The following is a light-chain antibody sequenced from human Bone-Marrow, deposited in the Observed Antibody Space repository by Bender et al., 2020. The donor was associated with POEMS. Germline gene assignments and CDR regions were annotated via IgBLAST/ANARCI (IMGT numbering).Light chain of an antibody. J-gene: IGLJ3*02. CDR1: SSDIGAYTY. CDR2: DVG. V-gene: IGLV2-11*01. CDR3: CSYAGFSTWAV. Sequence: QSALTQPRSVSGSPGQSVTISCTGTSSDIGAYTYVSWYQQHPGKAPKLMISDVGKRPSGVPDRFSGAKSGSSASLTISGLQAEDEADYYCCSYAGFSTWAVFGGGTKVTVV.